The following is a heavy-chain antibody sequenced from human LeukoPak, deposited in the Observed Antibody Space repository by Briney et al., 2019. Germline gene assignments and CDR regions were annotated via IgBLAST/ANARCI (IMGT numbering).Heavy chain of an antibody. CDR1: GFAFSTYS. Sequence: RGSLRLSCAASGFAFSTYSMNWVRQAPGKGLEWVSSVSRSSRFIFYADSVQGRFTISRDDAKDSLFLQMNSLRAEDTAVYYCARVSDAFDYFFDSWGQGTLVTVSS. CDR3: ARVSDAFDYFFDS. D-gene: IGHD5-12*01. CDR2: VSRSSRFI. J-gene: IGHJ4*02. V-gene: IGHV3-21*01.